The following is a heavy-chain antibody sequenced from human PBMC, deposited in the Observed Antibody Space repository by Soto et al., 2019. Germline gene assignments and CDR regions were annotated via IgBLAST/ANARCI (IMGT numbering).Heavy chain of an antibody. CDR2: IIPTDGST. V-gene: IGHV1-46*01. J-gene: IGHJ4*02. CDR1: GYTFTTFW. D-gene: IGHD3-10*01. CDR3: ARGGAVGHDY. Sequence: QALLVQSGAEVKKPGASVRLSCKSSGYTFTTFWMHWVRQAPGQGLEWMAMIIPTDGSTSYAQKFRGRVTVTRDTSTRTVYMDLIGLRSDDTAVYYCARGGAVGHDYWGQGTLVTVSS.